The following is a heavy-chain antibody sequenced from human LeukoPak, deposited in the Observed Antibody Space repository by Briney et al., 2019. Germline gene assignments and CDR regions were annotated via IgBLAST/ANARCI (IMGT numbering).Heavy chain of an antibody. CDR2: IRYDGSNK. CDR1: GFTFSSYG. J-gene: IGHJ4*02. CDR3: ARDSGDGYNSLPYYFDY. V-gene: IGHV3-30*02. D-gene: IGHD5-24*01. Sequence: GGSLRLSCAASGFTFSSYGMHWVRQAPGKGLEWVAFIRYDGSNKYYADSVKGRFTISRDNSKNTLYLQMNSLRAEDTAVYYCARDSGDGYNSLPYYFDYWGQGTLVTVSS.